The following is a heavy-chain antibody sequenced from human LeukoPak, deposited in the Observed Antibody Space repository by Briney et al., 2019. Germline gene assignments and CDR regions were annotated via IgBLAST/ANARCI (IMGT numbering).Heavy chain of an antibody. CDR1: GFTFSSYS. CDR3: AREVDDFWSGGVRFDP. Sequence: PGGSLRISCAASGFTFSSYSMDWVRQAPGKGLGGVSSISSSSSYIYYADSVKGRFTISRDNAKNSLYLQMNSLRAEDTAVYYCAREVDDFWSGGVRFDPWGQGTLVTVSS. D-gene: IGHD3-3*01. V-gene: IGHV3-21*01. CDR2: ISSSSSYI. J-gene: IGHJ5*02.